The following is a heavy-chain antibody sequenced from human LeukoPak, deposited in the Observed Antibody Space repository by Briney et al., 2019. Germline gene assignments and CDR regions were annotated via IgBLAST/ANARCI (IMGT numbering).Heavy chain of an antibody. CDR3: AKRVDTAVEAFDI. D-gene: IGHD5-18*01. V-gene: IGHV4-59*08. Sequence: SETLSLTCTVSGGSISSYYWSWIRQPPGKGLEWIGYIYYSGSTNYNPSPKSRVTISVDTSKNQFSLKLSSVTAADTAVYYCAKRVDTAVEAFDIWGQGTMVTVSS. CDR1: GGSISSYY. CDR2: IYYSGST. J-gene: IGHJ3*02.